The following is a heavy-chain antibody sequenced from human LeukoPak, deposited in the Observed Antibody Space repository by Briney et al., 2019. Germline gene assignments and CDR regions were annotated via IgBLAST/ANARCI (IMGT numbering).Heavy chain of an antibody. V-gene: IGHV3-23*01. J-gene: IGHJ4*02. CDR1: GFSFSNYA. CDR3: GSLRLL. D-gene: IGHD3-16*01. CDR2: ISGSGDNT. Sequence: GGSLRLTCVASGFSFSNYAMMWVRQAPGKGLEWVSGISGSGDNTKYADSVKGRFTISRDNSKNTLYLQLNSLKAEDTAVYYCGSLRLLWGQGTLVTVSS.